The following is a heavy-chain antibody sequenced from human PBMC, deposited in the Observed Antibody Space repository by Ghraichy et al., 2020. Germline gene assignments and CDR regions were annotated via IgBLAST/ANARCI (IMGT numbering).Heavy chain of an antibody. J-gene: IGHJ6*02. CDR3: AREKAASSGYYFYYYGMDV. D-gene: IGHD3-22*01. V-gene: IGHV3-7*01. CDR2: IRQDGSEK. Sequence: GGSLRLSCAASGFTFSMYLMSWVRQAPGKGLEWVANIRQDGSEKYYVDSVKGRFTISRDNAKNSLYLQMNSLRAEDMAVYYCAREKAASSGYYFYYYGMDVWGQGTTVTVSS. CDR1: GFTFSMYL.